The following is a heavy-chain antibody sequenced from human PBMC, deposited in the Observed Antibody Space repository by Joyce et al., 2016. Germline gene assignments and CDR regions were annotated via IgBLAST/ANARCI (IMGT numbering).Heavy chain of an antibody. D-gene: IGHD5-12*01. Sequence: QVQLQQWGAGLLKPSESLSLTCAVYGGSFSGYYWSWIRQPPGKGLEWIGDISHTGITKYNPSLKSRVTISVDTSKNQFSLNLNSVTAADTAVYYCVRGGSPLRVATALGRTGGYIDYWGQGSLVTVSS. J-gene: IGHJ4*02. CDR3: VRGGSPLRVATALGRTGGYIDY. CDR1: GGSFSGYY. V-gene: IGHV4-34*01. CDR2: ISHTGIT.